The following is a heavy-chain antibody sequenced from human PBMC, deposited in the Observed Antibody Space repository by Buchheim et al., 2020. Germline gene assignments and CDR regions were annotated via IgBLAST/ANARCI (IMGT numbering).Heavy chain of an antibody. CDR2: IYTSGST. Sequence: QVQLQESGPGLVKPSQTLSLTCTVSGGSITSGSYYCSWIRQPAGKGLEWIGRIYTSGSTNYNPSLKSRVTISVAPSKTQFSLKLSSVTAADTAVYYCATEYNWNDVFDYWGQGTL. D-gene: IGHD1-1*01. V-gene: IGHV4-61*02. J-gene: IGHJ4*02. CDR3: ATEYNWNDVFDY. CDR1: GGSITSGSYY.